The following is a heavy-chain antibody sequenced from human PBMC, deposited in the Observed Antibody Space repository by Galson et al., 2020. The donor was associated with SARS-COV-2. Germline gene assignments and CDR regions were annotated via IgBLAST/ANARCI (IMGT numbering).Heavy chain of an antibody. CDR1: GFTFNTHA. D-gene: IGHD6-19*01. CDR3: AEGRIAVAPYGVDA. J-gene: IGHJ6*02. CDR2: ISGSGGKT. Sequence: GGSLRLSCKVSGFTFNTHAMSWVRQAPGKGLEWVSVISGSGGKTYYADSVKGRFTTSKDNSKNTLYLQMSSARTEDTALYYCAEGRIAVAPYGVDAWGQGTTVTVSS. V-gene: IGHV3-23*01.